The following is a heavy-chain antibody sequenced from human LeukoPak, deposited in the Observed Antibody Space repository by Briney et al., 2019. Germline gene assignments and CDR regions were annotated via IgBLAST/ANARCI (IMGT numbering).Heavy chain of an antibody. Sequence: SETLSLTCTVSGDPVSRGSYYWSWIRQPPGKELEWIGYVYHTGSTNYNPSLKSRVTISVDTSKNEFSLKKTSVTAADTAVYYCARGFASGWYSRYDPWGQGTLDTVSS. D-gene: IGHD6-19*01. CDR2: VYHTGST. J-gene: IGHJ5*02. CDR3: ARGFASGWYSRYDP. CDR1: GDPVSRGSYY. V-gene: IGHV4-61*01.